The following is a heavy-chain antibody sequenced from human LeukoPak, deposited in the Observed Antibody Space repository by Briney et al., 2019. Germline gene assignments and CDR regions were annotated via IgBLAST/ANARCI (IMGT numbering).Heavy chain of an antibody. D-gene: IGHD1-1*01. CDR2: IRSNGDTT. Sequence: GGSLILSCAASGFTFSSIAMTWVRQAPGKGLEWVSSIRSNGDTTYNADSVKGRFTISRDNSKNTLYLQMNSLRVEDTAIYYCAKGQELDDGVFDSWGQGTLVTVSS. CDR3: AKGQELDDGVFDS. V-gene: IGHV3-23*01. J-gene: IGHJ4*02. CDR1: GFTFSSIA.